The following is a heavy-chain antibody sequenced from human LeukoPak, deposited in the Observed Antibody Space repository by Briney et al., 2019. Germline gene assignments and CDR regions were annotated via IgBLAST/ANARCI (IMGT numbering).Heavy chain of an antibody. CDR2: INPSGGST. CDR3: ARRMGHYFDP. J-gene: IGHJ4*02. D-gene: IGHD2-8*01. CDR1: GYTFTNYF. V-gene: IGHV1-46*01. Sequence: GASVKVSCKASGYTFTNYFMHWVRQAPGQGLEWMGIINPSGGSTTYAQKFQARVTLTSDMSTATVYMELSSLRSEDTAVYYCARRMGHYFDPWGQGTLIKVSS.